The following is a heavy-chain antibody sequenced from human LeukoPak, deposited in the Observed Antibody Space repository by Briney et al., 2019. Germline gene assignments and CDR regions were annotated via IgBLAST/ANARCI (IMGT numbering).Heavy chain of an antibody. CDR3: ARDPPILTGPYYYYMDV. CDR2: ISTSSSYI. V-gene: IGHV3-21*01. D-gene: IGHD3-9*01. J-gene: IGHJ6*03. CDR1: GFTFSSYS. Sequence: GGSLRLSCAASGFTFSSYSMNWVRQAPGKGLEWVSSISTSSSYIYYADSVKGRFIISRDNAKNSLYLQMNSLRAEDTAVYYCARDPPILTGPYYYYMDVWGKGTTVTISS.